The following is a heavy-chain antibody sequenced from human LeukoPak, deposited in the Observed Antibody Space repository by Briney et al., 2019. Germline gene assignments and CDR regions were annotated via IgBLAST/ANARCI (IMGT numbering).Heavy chain of an antibody. D-gene: IGHD6-19*01. CDR1: GYTFTTYW. V-gene: IGHV5-51*01. Sequence: PGESLKISRKGSGYTFTTYWIGWVRQMSGKGLEWMGIIYPGDSDTRYSPSFQGQVTISADKSISTAYLQWSSLTASDTAMYYCASYNSAWGAFSDYWGLGTLVTVSS. J-gene: IGHJ4*02. CDR3: ASYNSAWGAFSDY. CDR2: IYPGDSDT.